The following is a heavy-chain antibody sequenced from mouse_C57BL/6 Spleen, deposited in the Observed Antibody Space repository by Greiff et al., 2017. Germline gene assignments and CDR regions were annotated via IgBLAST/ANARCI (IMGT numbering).Heavy chain of an antibody. CDR3: ARGPTVVAPYWYFDV. V-gene: IGHV1-55*01. D-gene: IGHD1-1*01. CDR2: IYPGSGST. CDR1: GYTFTSYW. J-gene: IGHJ1*03. Sequence: VKLQQPGAELVKPGASVKMSCKASGYTFTSYWITWVKQRPGQGLEWIGDIYPGSGSTNYTDKFKSKATLTVDTSSSTAYMQLSSLKSEDSAVYYCARGPTVVAPYWYFDVWGTGTTVTVSS.